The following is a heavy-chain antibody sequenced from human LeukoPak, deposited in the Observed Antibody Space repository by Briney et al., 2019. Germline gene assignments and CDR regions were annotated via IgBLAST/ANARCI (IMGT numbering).Heavy chain of an antibody. CDR2: IWYDGSNK. D-gene: IGHD4-11*01. V-gene: IGHV3-33*01. Sequence: GGSLRLSCAASGFTFSSYGMHWVRQAPGKGLEWVAAIWYDGSNKYYADSVKGRFTISRDNSKNTLYLQMNSLRAEDTAVYYCARDRQVWMTTVTANYYYMDVWGKGTTVTVSS. J-gene: IGHJ6*03. CDR1: GFTFSSYG. CDR3: ARDRQVWMTTVTANYYYMDV.